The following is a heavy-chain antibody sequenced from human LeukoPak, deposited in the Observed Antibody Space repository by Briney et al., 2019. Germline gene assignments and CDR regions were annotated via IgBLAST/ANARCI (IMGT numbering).Heavy chain of an antibody. D-gene: IGHD2-2*01. Sequence: SEALSLTCAVYGGSFSGYYWSWIRQPPGKGLEWIGEINHSGSTNYNPSLKSRVTISVDTSKNQFSLKLSSVTAADTAVYYCASSRWDIVVVPAAPGRNWFDPWGQGTLVTVSS. CDR1: GGSFSGYY. V-gene: IGHV4-34*01. CDR3: ASSRWDIVVVPAAPGRNWFDP. CDR2: INHSGST. J-gene: IGHJ5*02.